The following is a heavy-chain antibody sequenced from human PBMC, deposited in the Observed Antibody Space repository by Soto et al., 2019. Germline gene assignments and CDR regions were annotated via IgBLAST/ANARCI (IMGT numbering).Heavy chain of an antibody. CDR2: ISGSGGRT. Sequence: EVQLLKSGGGLVQSGGSLRLSCAASGFTFSSYAMSWVRQAPGKGLEWVSIISGSGGRTHYADSVKGRFTISRDNSRNTLYLQMNSLRADDTAVYFCAKKEAYYYESSGYYYIKYWGQGTLVTVSS. V-gene: IGHV3-23*01. D-gene: IGHD3-22*01. CDR3: AKKEAYYYESSGYYYIKY. J-gene: IGHJ4*02. CDR1: GFTFSSYA.